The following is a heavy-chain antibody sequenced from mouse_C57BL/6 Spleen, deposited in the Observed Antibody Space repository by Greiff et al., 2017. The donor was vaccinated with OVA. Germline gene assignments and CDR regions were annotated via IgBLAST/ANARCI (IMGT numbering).Heavy chain of an antibody. V-gene: IGHV1-53*01. Sequence: QVQLQQPGTELVKPGASVKLSCKASGYTFTSYWMHWVKQRPGQGLEWIGNINPSNGGTNYNEKFKSKATLTVDKSSSTAYMQLSSLTYEDSAVYYCARGDPYDGYYVEYAMDYWGQGTSVTVSS. D-gene: IGHD2-3*01. CDR1: GYTFTSYW. J-gene: IGHJ4*01. CDR2: INPSNGGT. CDR3: ARGDPYDGYYVEYAMDY.